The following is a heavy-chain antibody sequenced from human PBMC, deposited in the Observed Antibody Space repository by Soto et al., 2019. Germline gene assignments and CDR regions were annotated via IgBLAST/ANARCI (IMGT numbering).Heavy chain of an antibody. Sequence: GGSLRLSCEASGFTVSSNYMSWVRQAPGKGLEWVSVIYSGGSTYYADSVKGRFTISRDNSKNTLYLQMNSLRAEDTAVYYCARARTGYFPYYYYGMDVWGQGTTVTVSS. CDR1: GFTVSSNY. J-gene: IGHJ6*02. V-gene: IGHV3-66*01. D-gene: IGHD3-9*01. CDR2: IYSGGST. CDR3: ARARTGYFPYYYYGMDV.